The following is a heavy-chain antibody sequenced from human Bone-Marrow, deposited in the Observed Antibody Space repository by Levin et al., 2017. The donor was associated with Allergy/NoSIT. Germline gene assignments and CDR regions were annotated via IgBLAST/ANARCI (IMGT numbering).Heavy chain of an antibody. J-gene: IGHJ4*02. CDR3: AKGSYYYDSSGYFDY. D-gene: IGHD3-22*01. CDR2: ISWNSGSI. Sequence: GGSLRLSCAASGFTFDDYAMHWVRQAPGKGLEWVSGISWNSGSIGYADSVKGRFTISRDNAKNSLYLQMNSLRAEDTALYYCAKGSYYYDSSGYFDYWGQGTLVTVSS. CDR1: GFTFDDYA. V-gene: IGHV3-9*01.